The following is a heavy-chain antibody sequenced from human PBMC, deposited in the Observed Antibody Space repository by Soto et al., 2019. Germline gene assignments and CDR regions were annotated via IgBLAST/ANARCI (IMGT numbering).Heavy chain of an antibody. Sequence: EVQLVESGGGLVQPGGSLRLSCAASGFTFSRYSMNWVRQAPGKGLEWVSYIRSSSSTIYYADSVKGRFTISRDNAKNSLYLQMNSLRDEDTAVYYCARDPGDYYDSSGYIDYWGQGTLVTVSS. V-gene: IGHV3-48*02. J-gene: IGHJ4*02. D-gene: IGHD3-22*01. CDR3: ARDPGDYYDSSGYIDY. CDR2: IRSSSSTI. CDR1: GFTFSRYS.